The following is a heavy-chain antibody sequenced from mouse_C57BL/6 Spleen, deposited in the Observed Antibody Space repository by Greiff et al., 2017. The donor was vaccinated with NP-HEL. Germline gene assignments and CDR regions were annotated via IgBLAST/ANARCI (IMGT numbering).Heavy chain of an antibody. CDR1: GYSITSGYY. D-gene: IGHD2-1*01. CDR3: ASFYYGNFYFDY. Sequence: EVKLQESGPGLVKPSQSLSLTCSVTGYSITSGYYWNWIRQFPGNKLEWMGYISYDGSNNYNPSLKNRISITRDTSKNQFFLKLNSVTTEDTATYYCASFYYGNFYFDYWGQGTTLTVSS. CDR2: ISYDGSN. V-gene: IGHV3-6*01. J-gene: IGHJ2*01.